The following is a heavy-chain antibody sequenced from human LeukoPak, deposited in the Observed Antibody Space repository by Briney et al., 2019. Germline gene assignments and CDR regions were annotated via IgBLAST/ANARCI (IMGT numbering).Heavy chain of an antibody. CDR2: IYYSGST. V-gene: IGHV4-39*01. J-gene: IGHJ4*02. D-gene: IGHD2-21*02. Sequence: NSSETLSLTCTVSSDSIYSSNYYWGWIRQPPGKGLEWIVSIYYSGSTYYNSSLKSRVTISVDTSKNQFSLKLSSLTAADTAVYYCARAAYCGGDCYLFDYWGQGTLVTVSS. CDR3: ARAAYCGGDCYLFDY. CDR1: SDSIYSSNYY.